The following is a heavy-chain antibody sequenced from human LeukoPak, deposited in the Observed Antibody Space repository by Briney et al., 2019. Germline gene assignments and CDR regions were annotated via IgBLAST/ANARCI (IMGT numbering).Heavy chain of an antibody. Sequence: PGGSLRVSCAASGFTLSSYEMNWVRLAPGKGLEWISYISRTGNSIYYADSVKGRFTISRDSAKNSLYLQMNSPRAEDTAVYYCARGPYSSNWYVDYWGQGTLVTVAS. CDR3: ARGPYSSNWYVDY. CDR2: ISRTGNSI. CDR1: GFTLSSYE. J-gene: IGHJ4*02. V-gene: IGHV3-48*03. D-gene: IGHD6-13*01.